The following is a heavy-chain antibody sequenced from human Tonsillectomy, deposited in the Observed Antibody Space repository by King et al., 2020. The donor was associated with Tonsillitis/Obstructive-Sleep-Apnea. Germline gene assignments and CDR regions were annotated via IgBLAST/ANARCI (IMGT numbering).Heavy chain of an antibody. V-gene: IGHV4-39*01. J-gene: IGHJ6*03. Sequence: LQLQESGPGLVKPSETLSLTCTVSGDSISSSTYYWGWIRQPPGNGLEWIATIYYSGTTYYNPSLESRVAISVDTPQNQVSLKVSSLTATDTAVYYCGRHYPEGRGYYSSYMDVWGKGPTVTVSS. CDR3: GRHYPEGRGYYSSYMDV. CDR1: GDSISSSTYY. CDR2: IYYSGTT. D-gene: IGHD1-14*01.